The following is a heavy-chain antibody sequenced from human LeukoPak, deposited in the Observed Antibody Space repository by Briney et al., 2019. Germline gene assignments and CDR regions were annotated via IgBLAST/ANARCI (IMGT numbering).Heavy chain of an antibody. D-gene: IGHD3-22*01. CDR2: IWTDGTKK. CDR3: ARRSSGTHGMDV. V-gene: IGHV3-33*01. CDR1: GFTFRDYG. J-gene: IGHJ6*02. Sequence: GGSVRLSCAASGFTFRDYGMHWVRQAPGKGLEWVAVIWTDGTKKYYADSVAGRFAISRDNSKNTLDLHMNSLRAEDTAIYYCARRSSGTHGMDVRGQGTTVTVSS.